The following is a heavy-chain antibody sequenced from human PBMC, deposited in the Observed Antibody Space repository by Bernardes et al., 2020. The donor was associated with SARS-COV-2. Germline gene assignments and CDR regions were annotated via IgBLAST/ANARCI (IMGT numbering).Heavy chain of an antibody. CDR3: ARDRRMTNSEGWY. Sequence: GGSLRLSCAASGFTFSSYSMNWVRQAPGKGLEWVSSISNSGTTKLYADSVKGRFTISRDNAGNSLYLQMESLRVEDTAVYYCARDRRMTNSEGWYWGQGTLATVSS. V-gene: IGHV3-21*01. CDR1: GFTFSSYS. D-gene: IGHD2-8*01. J-gene: IGHJ4*02. CDR2: ISNSGTTK.